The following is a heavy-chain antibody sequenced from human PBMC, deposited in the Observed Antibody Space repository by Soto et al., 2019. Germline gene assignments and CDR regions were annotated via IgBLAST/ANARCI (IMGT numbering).Heavy chain of an antibody. CDR1: GFTFDDYT. CDR2: ISWDGGST. J-gene: IGHJ4*02. V-gene: IGHV3-43*01. D-gene: IGHD3-10*01. CDR3: AKDAMYYYGSGSYFDY. Sequence: GGSLRLSCAASGFTFDDYTMHWVRQAPGKGLEWVSLISWDGGSTYYADSVKGRFTISRDNSKNSLYLQMNSLRTEDTALYYCAKDAMYYYGSGSYFDYWGQGTLVTVSS.